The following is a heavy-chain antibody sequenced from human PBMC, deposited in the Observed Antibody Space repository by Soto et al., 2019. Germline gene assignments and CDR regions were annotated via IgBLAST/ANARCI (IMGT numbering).Heavy chain of an antibody. D-gene: IGHD1-26*01. J-gene: IGHJ6*02. Sequence: SETLSLTCTVSGGSISSYYWSWIRQPPGKGLEWIGYIYYSGSTNYNPSLKSRVTISVDTPKNQFSLKLSSVTAADTAVYYCARHFLVGATTVSGRYYYYGMDVWAQRTAVPVSS. CDR2: IYYSGST. CDR1: GGSISSYY. V-gene: IGHV4-59*08. CDR3: ARHFLVGATTVSGRYYYYGMDV.